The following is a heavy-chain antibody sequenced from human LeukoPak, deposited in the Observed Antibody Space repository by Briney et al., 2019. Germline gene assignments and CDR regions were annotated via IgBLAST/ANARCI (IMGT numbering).Heavy chain of an antibody. CDR1: GFTFSTYN. CDR3: ARTTYCSGGTCYWYFDY. Sequence: PGGSLRLSCAASGFTFSTYNMNWVRQAPGKGLEWVSSISTSSDYIYYADSVKGRFTISRDNAKNSLFLQMNSLRVEDTAVYYCARTTYCSGGTCYWYFDYWGQGTLVTVSS. V-gene: IGHV3-21*01. J-gene: IGHJ4*02. D-gene: IGHD2-15*01. CDR2: ISTSSDYI.